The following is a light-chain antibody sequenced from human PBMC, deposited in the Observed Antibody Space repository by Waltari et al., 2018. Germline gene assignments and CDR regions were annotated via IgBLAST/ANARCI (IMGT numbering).Light chain of an antibody. V-gene: IGKV3-15*01. CDR2: GAS. CDR1: QSVSSN. CDR3: QQYNNWPPT. Sequence: EIVMPQSPATLSVSPGERATLSCRASQSVSSNVAWYQQKPGQAPRLLIYGASTRATCIPARFSGSGSGTEFTLTISSLQSEDFAVYYCQQYNNWPPTFGQGTKVEIK. J-gene: IGKJ1*01.